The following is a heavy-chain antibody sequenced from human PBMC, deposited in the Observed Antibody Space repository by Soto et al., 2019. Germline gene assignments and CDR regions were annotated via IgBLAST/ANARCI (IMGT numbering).Heavy chain of an antibody. J-gene: IGHJ4*02. Sequence: QVQLQESGPGLVKPSQTLSLTCTVSGGSISSGGYYWSWIRQHPGKGLEWIGYIYYSGSTYYNPSLQIRVTISVDTPKNQSSPQLSSVTAADTAVYYCARSRLLTFGGLIPFHYSVQGTLVTVSS. V-gene: IGHV4-31*03. D-gene: IGHD3-16*01. CDR3: ARSRLLTFGGLIPFHY. CDR1: GGSISSGGYY. CDR2: IYYSGST.